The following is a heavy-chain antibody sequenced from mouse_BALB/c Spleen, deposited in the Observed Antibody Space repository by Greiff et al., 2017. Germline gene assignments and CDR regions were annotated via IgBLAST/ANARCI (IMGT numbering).Heavy chain of an antibody. J-gene: IGHJ4*01. CDR3: ARRKVRGVYYAMDY. V-gene: IGHV5-6-2*01. D-gene: IGHD2-14*01. Sequence: EVKLVESGGGLVKLGGSLKLSCAASGFTFSSYYMSWVRQTPEKRLELVAAINSNGGSTYYPGTVKGRFTISRDNAKNTLYLQMSSLKSEDTALYYCARRKVRGVYYAMDYWGQGTSVTVSS. CDR2: INSNGGST. CDR1: GFTFSSYY.